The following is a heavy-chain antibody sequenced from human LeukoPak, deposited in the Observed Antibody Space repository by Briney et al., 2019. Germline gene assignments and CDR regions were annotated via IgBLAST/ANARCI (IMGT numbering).Heavy chain of an antibody. J-gene: IGHJ5*02. CDR3: AKDPRPYSSGWYVGLNWFDP. D-gene: IGHD6-19*01. Sequence: PGGSLRLSCAASGFTFSNYGMHWVRQAPGKGLEWVAVISYDGSNKYYADSVKGRFTISRDNSKNTLYLQMNSLRAEDTAVYYCAKDPRPYSSGWYVGLNWFDPWGQGTLVTVSS. CDR1: GFTFSNYG. V-gene: IGHV3-30*18. CDR2: ISYDGSNK.